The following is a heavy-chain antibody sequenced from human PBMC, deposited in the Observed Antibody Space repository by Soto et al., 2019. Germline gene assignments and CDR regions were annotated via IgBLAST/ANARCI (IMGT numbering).Heavy chain of an antibody. CDR3: ARNQPQLRFWEWLPDVFDI. D-gene: IGHD3-3*01. V-gene: IGHV1-18*01. CDR1: GYAFTSYG. J-gene: IGHJ3*02. CDR2: ISAYNGNT. Sequence: ASVKVSCKASGYAFTSYGISWVRQAPGKGLEWMGWISAYNGNTNYAQKLQGRVTMTTDTSTSTAYMELRSLRSDDTAVYYCARNQPQLRFWEWLPDVFDIGGQGKMATVSS.